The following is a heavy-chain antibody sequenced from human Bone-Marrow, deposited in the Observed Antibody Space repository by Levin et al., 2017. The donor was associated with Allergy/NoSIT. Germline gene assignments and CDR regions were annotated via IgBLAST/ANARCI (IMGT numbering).Heavy chain of an antibody. CDR3: AVSLRSRYYAQYFDH. CDR1: RFAFNNYA. Sequence: GESLKISCTGSRFAFNNYAMSWVRQAPGKGPEWVSVISFDGRHTESTESLKGRFTISRDNSQNTLYLQMSSLRAEDTAIYYCAVSLRSRYYAQYFDHWGRGALVTVSS. V-gene: IGHV3-23*01. J-gene: IGHJ4*02. D-gene: IGHD3-22*01. CDR2: ISFDGRHT.